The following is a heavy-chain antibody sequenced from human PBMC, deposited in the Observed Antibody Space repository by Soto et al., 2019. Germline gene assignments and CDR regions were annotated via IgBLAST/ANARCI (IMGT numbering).Heavy chain of an antibody. J-gene: IGHJ4*02. CDR3: ATTPGIAVAGTEC. CDR1: GFTVSGNY. V-gene: IGHV3-53*01. Sequence: GGSLRLSCAASGFTVSGNYLSGFRQAPGKGLVGVSVIYSGGSTYYADSVKGRFTISRDNPKNTLYLQMNSRRAEDTAVYYCATTPGIAVAGTECWGQGTLVTVSS. D-gene: IGHD6-19*01. CDR2: IYSGGST.